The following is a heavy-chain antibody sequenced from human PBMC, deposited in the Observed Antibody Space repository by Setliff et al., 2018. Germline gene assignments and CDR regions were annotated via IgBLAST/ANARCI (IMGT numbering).Heavy chain of an antibody. D-gene: IGHD2-8*01. V-gene: IGHV1-18*01. J-gene: IGHJ4*02. CDR2: IGVYTGRT. CDR3: LRLVRYCSRTTCQRTLGDEV. CDR1: GGTFSSYA. Sequence: ASVKVSCKASGGTFSSYAISWVRQAPGQGLEWMGWIGVYTGRTSSAQKFQDRVTMMTEKSTNMAYMELRGLTSNDTAVYYCLRLVRYCSRTTCQRTLGDEVWGQGTLVTVSS.